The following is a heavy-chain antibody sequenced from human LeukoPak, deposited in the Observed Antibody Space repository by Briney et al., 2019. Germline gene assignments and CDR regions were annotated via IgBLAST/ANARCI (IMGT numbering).Heavy chain of an antibody. CDR3: ASNYVFDSSGYHSDY. CDR1: GFTFSSYA. Sequence: GGSLRLSCAASGFTFSSYAMHWVRQAPGKGLEWVSVIYSGGSTYYADSVKGRFTISRDNSKNTVYLQMNSLRVEDTAVYYCASNYVFDSSGYHSDYWGQGSLVTVSS. V-gene: IGHV3-66*01. CDR2: IYSGGST. J-gene: IGHJ4*02. D-gene: IGHD3-22*01.